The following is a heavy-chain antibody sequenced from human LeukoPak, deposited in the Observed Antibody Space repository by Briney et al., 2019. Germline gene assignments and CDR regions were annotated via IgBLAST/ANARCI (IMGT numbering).Heavy chain of an antibody. CDR3: ARDPSPEAGTAY. D-gene: IGHD6-19*01. J-gene: IGHJ4*02. CDR2: ISSSSSYI. Sequence: GGSLRLSCAASGFTFSSYSMNWVRQAPGKGLEWVSSISSSSSYIYYADSVKGRFTISRDNAKNSLYLQMNSLRAEDTAVYYCARDPSPEAGTAYWGQGTLVTVSS. V-gene: IGHV3-21*01. CDR1: GFTFSSYS.